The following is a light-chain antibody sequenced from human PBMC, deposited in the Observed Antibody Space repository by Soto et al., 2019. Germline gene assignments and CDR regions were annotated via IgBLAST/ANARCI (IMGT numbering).Light chain of an antibody. V-gene: IGKV1-39*01. CDR3: QQSYDTLSFT. CDR2: ATS. Sequence: DIPMTQSPSFLSASVGDRVTITCRASQSIRSYLNWYQQKPGKAPKLLISATSTLESGVPSRFSGSGSGTDFTLTISSLQPEDFATYFCQQSYDTLSFTFGGGTKVEIK. CDR1: QSIRSY. J-gene: IGKJ4*01.